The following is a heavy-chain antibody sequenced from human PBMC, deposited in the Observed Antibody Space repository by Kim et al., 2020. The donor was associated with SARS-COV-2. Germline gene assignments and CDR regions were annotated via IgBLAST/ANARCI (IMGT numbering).Heavy chain of an antibody. J-gene: IGHJ4*02. CDR2: ST. Sequence: STYYAASVRGRFTRARDNSKNTLYLQINSLRAEDTAVYFCAKLTDHWGQGTLVTVSA. CDR3: AKLTDH. V-gene: IGHV3-23*01. D-gene: IGHD3-9*01.